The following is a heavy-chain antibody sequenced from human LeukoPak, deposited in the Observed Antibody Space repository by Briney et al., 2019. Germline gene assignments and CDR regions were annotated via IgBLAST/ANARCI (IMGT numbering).Heavy chain of an antibody. CDR1: GYSISSGYY. CDR2: IYHSGST. V-gene: IGHV4-38-2*01. D-gene: IGHD2-15*01. J-gene: IGHJ6*04. Sequence: SETLSHTCPVSGYSISSGYYWGWIRQPPGEGLEWIGRIYHSGSTYYNPSLKSRVTISVDTSKNQFSLKLSSVTAADTAVYYWAGTYCSGGSCYSELYYYYGMDVWGKGATVTVSS. CDR3: AGTYCSGGSCYSELYYYYGMDV.